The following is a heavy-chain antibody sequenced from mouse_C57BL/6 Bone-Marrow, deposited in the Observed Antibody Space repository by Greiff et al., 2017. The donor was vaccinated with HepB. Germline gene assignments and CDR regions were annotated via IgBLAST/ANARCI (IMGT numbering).Heavy chain of an antibody. CDR2: IDPSDSYT. D-gene: IGHD1-1*01. CDR3: ARESYYGSSPFAY. Sequence: QVQLQQPGAELVKPGASVKLSCKASGYTFTSYWMQWVKQRPGQGLEWIGEIDPSDSYTNYNQKFKGKATLTVDTSSSTAYMHLSSLTSEDSAVYYCARESYYGSSPFAYWGQGTLVTVSA. J-gene: IGHJ3*01. CDR1: GYTFTSYW. V-gene: IGHV1-50*01.